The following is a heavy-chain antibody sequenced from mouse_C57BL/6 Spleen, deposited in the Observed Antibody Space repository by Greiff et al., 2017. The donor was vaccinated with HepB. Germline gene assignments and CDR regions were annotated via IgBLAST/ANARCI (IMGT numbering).Heavy chain of an antibody. Sequence: EVQLQESGPGLVKPSQSLSLTCSVTGYSITSGYYWNWIRQFPGNKLEWMGYISYDGSNNYNPSLKNRISITRDTSKNQFFLKLNSVTTEDTATYYCARDGYSNYNWGQGTTLTVSS. CDR1: GYSITSGYY. D-gene: IGHD2-5*01. J-gene: IGHJ2*01. CDR2: ISYDGSN. V-gene: IGHV3-6*01. CDR3: ARDGYSNYN.